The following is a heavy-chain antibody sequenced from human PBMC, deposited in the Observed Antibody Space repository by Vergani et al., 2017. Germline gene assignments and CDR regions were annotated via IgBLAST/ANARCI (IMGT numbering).Heavy chain of an antibody. CDR1: GFTFSSYG. D-gene: IGHD1-26*01. Sequence: QVQLVESGGGVVQPGRSLRLSCAASGFTFSSYGMHWVRQAPGKGLEWVAVIWYDGSNKYYADSVKGRFTISRDNSKNTLYLQMNSLRAEDTAVYYCARGVIVGATPYYYYGMDVWGQGTTVTVSS. CDR3: ARGVIVGATPYYYYGMDV. CDR2: IWYDGSNK. V-gene: IGHV3-33*01. J-gene: IGHJ6*02.